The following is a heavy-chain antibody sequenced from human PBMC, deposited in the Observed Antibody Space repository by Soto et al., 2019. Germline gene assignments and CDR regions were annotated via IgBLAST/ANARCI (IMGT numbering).Heavy chain of an antibody. J-gene: IGHJ4*02. D-gene: IGHD3-10*01. CDR1: GFTFSSYS. CDR2: ISSSSSTI. V-gene: IGHV3-48*02. CDR3: ARDPIYGSGSYYDRGY. Sequence: EVQLVESGGGLVQPGGSLRLSCAASGFTFSSYSMNWVRQAPGKGLEWVSYISSSSSTIYYADSVRGRFTISRVNAKNSLYLQMNSLRDEDTAVYYCARDPIYGSGSYYDRGYWGQGTLVTVSS.